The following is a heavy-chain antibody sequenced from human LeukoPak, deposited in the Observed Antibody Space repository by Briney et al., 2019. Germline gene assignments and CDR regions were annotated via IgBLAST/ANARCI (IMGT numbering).Heavy chain of an antibody. V-gene: IGHV4-34*01. D-gene: IGHD3-10*01. CDR1: GGSFSGYY. J-gene: IGHJ5*02. Sequence: PSETLSLTCAVHGGSFSGYYWSWIRQPPGKGLEWIGEINHSGSTNYNPSLKSRVTISVDTSKNQFSLKLSSVTAADTAVYYCARHPFKRLAYYYGSGSYSTLFDPWGQGTLVTVSS. CDR3: ARHPFKRLAYYYGSGSYSTLFDP. CDR2: INHSGST.